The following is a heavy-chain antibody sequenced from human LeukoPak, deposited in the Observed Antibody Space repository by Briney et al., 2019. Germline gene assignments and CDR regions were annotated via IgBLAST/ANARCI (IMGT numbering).Heavy chain of an antibody. J-gene: IGHJ6*04. V-gene: IGHV1-18*04. CDR3: ARDHPGWGSGWSSTPTYYYYAMDV. CDR2: INPSKGHT. Sequence: ASVKVSCEASGYTFSSYGISWVRQAPGQGLEWVGWINPSKGHTNYARRVQGRVSMTTDTSTSTAYMDLRNLRSDDTAVYYCARDHPGWGSGWSSTPTYYYYAMDVWGKGTTVTVSS. CDR1: GYTFSSYG. D-gene: IGHD6-19*01.